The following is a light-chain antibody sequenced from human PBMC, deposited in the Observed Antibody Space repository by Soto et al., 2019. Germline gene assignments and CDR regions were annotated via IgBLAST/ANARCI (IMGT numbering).Light chain of an antibody. CDR2: GAS. J-gene: IGKJ1*01. Sequence: EFVLTRSPRPPSLSPGERATLSCISSQTVRNNYLAWYQQKPGQAPRLLIYGASNRATGIPDRFSASGSGTDFTLTISRLEPEDFAVYYCQQYASAPLTFGLGTKVDIK. CDR3: QQYASAPLT. V-gene: IGKV3-20*01. CDR1: QTVRNNY.